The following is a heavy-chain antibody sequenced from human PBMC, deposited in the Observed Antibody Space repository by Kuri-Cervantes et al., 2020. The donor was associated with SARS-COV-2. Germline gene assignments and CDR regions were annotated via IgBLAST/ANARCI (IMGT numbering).Heavy chain of an antibody. CDR2: IRSKAYGGTT. CDR3: TRHYYDKGDDAFDI. D-gene: IGHD3-22*01. V-gene: IGHV3-49*04. CDR1: GFTFGDYA. Sequence: GESLKISCTASGFTFGDYAMSWVRQAPGKGLEWVGFIRSKAYGGTTEYAASVKGRFTISRDDSKSIAYLQMNSLKTEDTAVYYCTRHYYDKGDDAFDIWGQGTMVTVSS. J-gene: IGHJ3*02.